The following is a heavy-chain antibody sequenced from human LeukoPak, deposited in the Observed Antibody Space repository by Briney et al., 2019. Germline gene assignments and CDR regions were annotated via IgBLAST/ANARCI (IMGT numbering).Heavy chain of an antibody. J-gene: IGHJ4*02. Sequence: GASVKVSCKVSGYTLTELSMHWVRQAPGKGLEWMGGFDPEDGETIYAQKFQGRVTITADESTSTAYMELSSLRSEDTAVYYCARSAAGPFDYWGQGTLVTVSS. CDR2: FDPEDGET. V-gene: IGHV1-24*01. CDR1: GYTLTELS. D-gene: IGHD6-13*01. CDR3: ARSAAGPFDY.